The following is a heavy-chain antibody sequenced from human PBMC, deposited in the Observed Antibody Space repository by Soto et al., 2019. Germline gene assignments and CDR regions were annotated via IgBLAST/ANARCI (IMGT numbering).Heavy chain of an antibody. J-gene: IGHJ4*02. V-gene: IGHV3-7*03. CDR3: ERDERAAAGTADY. Sequence: GGSLRLSCAASGFTFSSYWMSWVRQAPGKGLELVANIKQDGSEKYYVDSVKGRFTISRANAKNSLYLQMNSLRAEDTAVYYCERDERAAAGTADYWGQGTLVTVSS. CDR1: GFTFSSYW. CDR2: IKQDGSEK. D-gene: IGHD6-13*01.